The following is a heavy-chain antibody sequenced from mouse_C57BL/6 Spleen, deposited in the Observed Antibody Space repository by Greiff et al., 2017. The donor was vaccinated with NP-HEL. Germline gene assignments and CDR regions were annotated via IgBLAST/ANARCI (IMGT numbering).Heavy chain of an antibody. V-gene: IGHV1-39*01. D-gene: IGHD1-1*02. J-gene: IGHJ4*01. Sequence: EVQLQQSGPELVKPGASVKISCKASGYSFTDYNMNWVKQSNGKSLEWIGVINPNYGTTSYNQKFKGKATLTVDQSSSTAYMQLNSLTSDYSAVYYCASDYGGPRYAMDYWGQGTSVTVSS. CDR2: INPNYGTT. CDR1: GYSFTDYN. CDR3: ASDYGGPRYAMDY.